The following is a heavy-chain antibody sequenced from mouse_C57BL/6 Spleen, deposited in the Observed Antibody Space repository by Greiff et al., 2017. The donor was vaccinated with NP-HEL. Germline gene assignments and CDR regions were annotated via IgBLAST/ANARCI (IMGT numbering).Heavy chain of an antibody. Sequence: VNVVESGPGLVAPSQSLSITCTVSGFSLTSYAISWVRQPPGKGLEWLGVIWTGGGTKYNSALKSRLSLSKDNSKSQVFLKMNSLQTDDTARYYCARGVYDYGYYYAMDYWGQGTSVTVSS. CDR1: GFSLTSYA. CDR2: IWTGGGT. CDR3: ARGVYDYGYYYAMDY. J-gene: IGHJ4*01. D-gene: IGHD2-4*01. V-gene: IGHV2-9-1*01.